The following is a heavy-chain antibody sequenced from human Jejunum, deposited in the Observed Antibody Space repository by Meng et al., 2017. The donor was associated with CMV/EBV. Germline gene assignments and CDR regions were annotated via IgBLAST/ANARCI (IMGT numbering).Heavy chain of an antibody. Sequence: ASGLPFRNYAMSWVRQAPGQGLEWVSSIIDNGIYTYYAHSVRGRFTISRDNSKNTLYLQMNSLRDEDAAIYYCVKGYTSAWYQGPDYWGQGTLVTVSS. J-gene: IGHJ4*02. V-gene: IGHV3-23*01. CDR3: VKGYTSAWYQGPDY. CDR2: IIDNGIYT. D-gene: IGHD6-19*01. CDR1: GLPFRNYA.